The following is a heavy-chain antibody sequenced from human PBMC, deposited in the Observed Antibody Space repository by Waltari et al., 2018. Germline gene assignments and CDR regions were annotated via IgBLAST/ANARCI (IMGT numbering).Heavy chain of an antibody. J-gene: IGHJ6*03. CDR2: IYDSGST. V-gene: IGHV4-59*11. CDR3: AREGKGYGGNPAYYYYMDV. CDR1: GGSISSHY. Sequence: QVQLQESGPGLVKPSETLSLTCTVSGGSISSHYWSWIRQPPGTGLEWIGYIYDSGSTNYNPSLRSRVTISVDTSKNQFSLKLSSVTAADTAVYYCAREGKGYGGNPAYYYYMDVWGKGTTVTVSS. D-gene: IGHD4-17*01.